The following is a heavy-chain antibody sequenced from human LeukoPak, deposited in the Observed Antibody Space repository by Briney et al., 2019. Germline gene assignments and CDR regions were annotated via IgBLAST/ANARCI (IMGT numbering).Heavy chain of an antibody. CDR3: TSGIAAAAVKVVDY. CDR1: GFTFSGSA. D-gene: IGHD6-13*01. Sequence: GGSLRLSCAASGFTFSGSAMHWVRQASGKGLEWVGRIRSKANSYATAYAASVKGRFTISRDDSKNTAYLQMNSLKTEDTAVYYCTSGIAAAAVKVVDYWGQGTLPPSPQ. V-gene: IGHV3-73*01. CDR2: IRSKANSYAT. J-gene: IGHJ4*02.